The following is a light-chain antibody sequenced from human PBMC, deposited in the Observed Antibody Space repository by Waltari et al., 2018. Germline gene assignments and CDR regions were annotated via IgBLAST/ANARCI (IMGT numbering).Light chain of an antibody. J-gene: IGKJ1*01. Sequence: EIVLTQSPATLSFSPGERATLSCRYSQSVSSYLAWYQQKVGQAPRLLIYDASNRATGIPARFSGSGSGTDFTFTISSLEPEDFAVYYCLQRSSWPWTFGQGTKVEIK. CDR1: QSVSSY. CDR2: DAS. V-gene: IGKV3-11*01. CDR3: LQRSSWPWT.